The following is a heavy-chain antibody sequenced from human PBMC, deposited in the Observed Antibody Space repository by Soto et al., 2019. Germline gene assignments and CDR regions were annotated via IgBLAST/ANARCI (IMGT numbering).Heavy chain of an antibody. J-gene: IGHJ5*01. Sequence: GASVKVSCKASGYTFTSYAIHWVRQAPGQRLERIGWINAGNGNTKYSQKFQGRVTITRDTTASTAYMELNSLRSEDTAVYYCARGFSLCFDTWGDGTLVSVSS. V-gene: IGHV1-3*01. CDR3: ARGFSLCFDT. D-gene: IGHD3-3*01. CDR2: INAGNGNT. CDR1: GYTFTSYA.